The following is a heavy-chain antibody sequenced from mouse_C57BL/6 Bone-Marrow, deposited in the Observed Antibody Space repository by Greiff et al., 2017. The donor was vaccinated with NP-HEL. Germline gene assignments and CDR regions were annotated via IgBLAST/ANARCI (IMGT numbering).Heavy chain of an antibody. Sequence: QVQLQQPGAELVRPGSSVKLSCKASGYTFTSYWMDWVKQRPGQGLEWIGNIYPSDSETPYNQKFKDKATLTVDKSSSTAYMQLSSLTSEDSAVYYCARGEGYYAMDYWGQGTSVTVSS. V-gene: IGHV1-61*01. J-gene: IGHJ4*01. CDR1: GYTFTSYW. CDR2: IYPSDSET. CDR3: ARGEGYYAMDY.